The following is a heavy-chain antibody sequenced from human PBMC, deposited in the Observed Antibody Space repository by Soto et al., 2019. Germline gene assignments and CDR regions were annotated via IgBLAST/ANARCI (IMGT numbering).Heavy chain of an antibody. CDR1: GFTFSNYA. CDR2: ISSSGDST. V-gene: IGHV3-23*01. D-gene: IGHD2-2*01. Sequence: HPGGSLRLSCAASGFTFSNYAMSWVRQAPGKGLEWVSAISSSGDSTYYADSVKGRFTISRDNSKNTLYLQMNSLRAEDTAVYYCAKVSNVVVPAAPDDAFAIWGQGTMVTVSS. J-gene: IGHJ3*02. CDR3: AKVSNVVVPAAPDDAFAI.